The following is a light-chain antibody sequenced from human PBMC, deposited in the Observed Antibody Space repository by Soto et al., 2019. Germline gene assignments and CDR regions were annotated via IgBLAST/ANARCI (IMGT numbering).Light chain of an antibody. CDR2: GAS. J-gene: IGKJ1*01. Sequence: EIVLTQSPGNLSLSPGERATLSCRASQSVSSTYLIWYQQKPGQAPRLLIYGASSRATGGPDRFSGGGSGTDFTLTISRLEPEDFAVYYCQQYGSSGTFGQGTKVDIK. CDR3: QQYGSSGT. CDR1: QSVSSTY. V-gene: IGKV3-20*01.